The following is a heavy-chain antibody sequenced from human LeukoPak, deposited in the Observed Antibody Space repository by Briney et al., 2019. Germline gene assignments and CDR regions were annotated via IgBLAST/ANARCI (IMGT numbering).Heavy chain of an antibody. D-gene: IGHD4-17*01. CDR1: GGSISSGGYA. V-gene: IGHV4-30-2*01. CDR3: ARADYGTIDY. CDR2: IYDSGSS. J-gene: IGHJ4*02. Sequence: SETPSLTCAVSGGSISSGGYAWSWIRQPPGKGLEWIGYIYDSGSSHYNPSLKSRVIISADRSKNQFSLRLSSATAADTAVYYCARADYGTIDYWGQGTLVTVSS.